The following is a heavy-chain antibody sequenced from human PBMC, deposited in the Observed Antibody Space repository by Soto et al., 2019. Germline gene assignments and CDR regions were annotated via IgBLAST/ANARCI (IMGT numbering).Heavy chain of an antibody. Sequence: EVQLLESGGGLVQPGGSLRLSCAASGLIFSNYGMSWVRQAPGKGLEWVSGISRSGDSTYYADSVKGRFTMSRDNSKNKLLRQMNSLRAEDTAIYYCAKGGYYGAGSYFSTWYDYWGQGTLVTVSS. CDR2: ISRSGDST. V-gene: IGHV3-23*01. J-gene: IGHJ4*02. D-gene: IGHD3-10*01. CDR3: AKGGYYGAGSYFSTWYDY. CDR1: GLIFSNYG.